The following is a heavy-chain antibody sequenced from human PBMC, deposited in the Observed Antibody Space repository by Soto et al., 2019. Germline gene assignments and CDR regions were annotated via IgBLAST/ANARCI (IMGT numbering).Heavy chain of an antibody. V-gene: IGHV3-49*03. CDR2: IRSKAYGGTT. Sequence: PGGSLRLSCTASGFTFGDYAMSWFRQAPGKGLERVGFIRSKAYGGTTEYAASVKGRFTISRDDSKSIAYLQMNSLKTEDTAVYYCTRDGVYDFWSAIYGMDVWGQGTTVTVSS. D-gene: IGHD3-3*01. J-gene: IGHJ6*02. CDR3: TRDGVYDFWSAIYGMDV. CDR1: GFTFGDYA.